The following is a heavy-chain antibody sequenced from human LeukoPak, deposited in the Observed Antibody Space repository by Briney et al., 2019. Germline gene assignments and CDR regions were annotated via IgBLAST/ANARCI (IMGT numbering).Heavy chain of an antibody. CDR1: GGSISSYY. Sequence: PSETLSLPCTVSGGSISSYYWSWIRQPAGKGLEWIGRIYTSGSTNYNPSLKSRVTMSVDTSKNQFSLKLSSVTAADTAVYYCARDGEVGPPTVTPIEYFQHWGQGTLVTVSS. D-gene: IGHD4-17*01. J-gene: IGHJ1*01. CDR3: ARDGEVGPPTVTPIEYFQH. V-gene: IGHV4-4*07. CDR2: IYTSGST.